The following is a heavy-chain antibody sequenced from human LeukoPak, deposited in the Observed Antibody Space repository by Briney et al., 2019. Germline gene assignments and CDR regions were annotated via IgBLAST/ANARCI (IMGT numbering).Heavy chain of an antibody. D-gene: IGHD6-19*01. CDR2: IRYDGSIK. V-gene: IGHV3-30*02. J-gene: IGHJ4*02. CDR3: GKGSSTSGCPDY. Sequence: GGSLRPSCAASGFTFNSYGMHWVRQAPGKGLDWVAFIRYDGSIKHYADSVKGRFTIPRDNSKNTVSLQMNSLRPEDTAVYYCGKGSSTSGCPDYWGQGTLVTVSS. CDR1: GFTFNSYG.